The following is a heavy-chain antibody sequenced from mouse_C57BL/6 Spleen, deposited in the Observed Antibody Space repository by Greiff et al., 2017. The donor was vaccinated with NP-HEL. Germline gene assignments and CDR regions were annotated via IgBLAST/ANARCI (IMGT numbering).Heavy chain of an antibody. D-gene: IGHD2-3*01. CDR2: IDPSDSET. J-gene: IGHJ4*01. CDR3: ARAIYDGYYGYAMDY. V-gene: IGHV1-52*01. Sequence: VQLQQSGAELVRPGSSVKLSCKASGYTFTSYWMHWVKQRPIQGLEWIGNIDPSDSETHYNQKFKDKATLTVDKSSSTAYMQLSSLTSEDSAVYYCARAIYDGYYGYAMDYWGQGTSVTVSS. CDR1: GYTFTSYW.